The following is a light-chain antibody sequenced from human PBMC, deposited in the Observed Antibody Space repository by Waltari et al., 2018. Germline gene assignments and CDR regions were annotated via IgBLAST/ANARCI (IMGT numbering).Light chain of an antibody. CDR2: DAS. Sequence: EIVLTQSPATLSLSPGERAVLSCRASQSFNNYLAWYQQKPGQAPRLLIYDASTRATGIAARFSGSGSGTDFTLTISSLEPEDVAVYYCQHYYSIPRTFGPGTKVDIK. CDR1: QSFNNY. CDR3: QHYYSIPRT. V-gene: IGKV3-11*01. J-gene: IGKJ3*01.